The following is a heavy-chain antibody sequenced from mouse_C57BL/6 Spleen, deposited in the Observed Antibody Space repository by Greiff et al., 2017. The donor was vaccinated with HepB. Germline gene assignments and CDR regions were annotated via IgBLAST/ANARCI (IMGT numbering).Heavy chain of an antibody. V-gene: IGHV1-26*01. CDR1: GYTFTDYY. CDR2: INPNNGGT. Sequence: VQLQQSGPELVKPGASVKISCKASGYTFTDYYMNWVKQSHGKSLEWIGDINPNNGGTSYNQKFKGKATLTVDKSSSTAYMELRSLTSEDSAVYYCARENRYFDFWGTGTTVTVSS. CDR3: ARENRYFDF. J-gene: IGHJ1*03.